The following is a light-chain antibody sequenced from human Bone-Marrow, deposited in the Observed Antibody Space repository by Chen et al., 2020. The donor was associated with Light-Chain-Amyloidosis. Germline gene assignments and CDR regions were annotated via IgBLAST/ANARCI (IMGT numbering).Light chain of an antibody. J-gene: IGLJ2*01. V-gene: IGLV3-25*03. CDR2: RDT. CDR1: DLPTKY. CDR3: QSADSSGTYEVI. Sequence: SYELTQPPSVSVSPGQTARITCSGDDLPTKYAYWYQQKPGQAPVLVIHRDTERPSGISERFSGSSSGTTATLTISGVQAEDEADYHCQSADSSGTYEVIFGGGTHLTVL.